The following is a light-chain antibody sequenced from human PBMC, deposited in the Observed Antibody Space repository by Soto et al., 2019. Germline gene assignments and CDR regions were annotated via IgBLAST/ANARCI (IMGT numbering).Light chain of an antibody. CDR3: CSYAGSYSFV. V-gene: IGLV2-11*01. J-gene: IGLJ2*01. Sequence: QSALTQPHSVSGSPGQSVTISCTGTSSDVGGYNYVSWYQEHPGKAPKLMIYDVNKRPSGVPDRFSGSKSGNTASLTISGLQAEDEADYHCCSYAGSYSFVFGGGTKLTVL. CDR1: SSDVGGYNY. CDR2: DVN.